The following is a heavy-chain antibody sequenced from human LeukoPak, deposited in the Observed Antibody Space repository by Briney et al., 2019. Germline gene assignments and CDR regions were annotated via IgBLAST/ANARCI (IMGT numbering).Heavy chain of an antibody. J-gene: IGHJ4*02. D-gene: IGHD3-3*01. CDR2: ISGGGGTT. CDR3: ARDFYDFWSGYSFGLDY. V-gene: IGHV3-23*01. CDR1: GFTVNSYA. Sequence: GGSLRLSCAVSGFTVNSYAMSWVRQPPGKGLEWVSGISGGGGTTYFADPVKGRFTISRDNSKNTLYLQMNSLRAEDTAVYYCARDFYDFWSGYSFGLDYWGQGTLVTVSS.